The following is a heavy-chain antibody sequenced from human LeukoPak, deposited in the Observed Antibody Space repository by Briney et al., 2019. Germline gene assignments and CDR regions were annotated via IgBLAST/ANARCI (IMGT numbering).Heavy chain of an antibody. CDR3: ARLGRSRSFDI. CDR2: IYYSGST. Sequence: PSETLSLTCTVSGGSISSGDYYWSWIRQPPGKGLEWIGYIYYSGSTYYNPSLKSRVTISVDTSKNQFSLKLNSVTAADTAVYYCARLGRSRSFDIWGQGTMVTVSS. V-gene: IGHV4-30-4*01. D-gene: IGHD1-14*01. CDR1: GGSISSGDYY. J-gene: IGHJ3*02.